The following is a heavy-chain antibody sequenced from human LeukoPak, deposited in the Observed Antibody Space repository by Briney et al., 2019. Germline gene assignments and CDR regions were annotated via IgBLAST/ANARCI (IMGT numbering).Heavy chain of an antibody. J-gene: IGHJ4*02. CDR1: GFTFSDYY. V-gene: IGHV3-11*05. CDR2: ISSSSSYT. Sequence: GGTLRLSCAASGFTFSDYYMSWIRQAPGKGLEWVSYISSSSSYTNYADSVKGRFTISRDNAKNSLYLQMNSLRAEDTAVYYCARGGYRGYDWVDYWGQGTLVTVSS. CDR3: ARGGYRGYDWVDY. D-gene: IGHD5-12*01.